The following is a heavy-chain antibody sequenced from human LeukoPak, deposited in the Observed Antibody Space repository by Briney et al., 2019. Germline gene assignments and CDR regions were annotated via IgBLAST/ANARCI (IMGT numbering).Heavy chain of an antibody. D-gene: IGHD3-9*01. Sequence: SETLSLTCTVSGGSVSSGSYYWSWIRQPPGKGLGWIGYIYYSGSTNYNPSLKSRVTISVDTSKNQFSLKLSSVTAADTAVYYCATRTVLRYFDWLSPRGFDYWGQGTLVTVSS. V-gene: IGHV4-61*01. CDR2: IYYSGST. CDR1: GGSVSSGSYY. J-gene: IGHJ4*02. CDR3: ATRTVLRYFDWLSPRGFDY.